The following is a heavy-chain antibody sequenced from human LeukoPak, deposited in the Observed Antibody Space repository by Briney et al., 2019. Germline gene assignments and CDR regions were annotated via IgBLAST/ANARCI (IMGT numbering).Heavy chain of an antibody. J-gene: IGHJ4*02. D-gene: IGHD2-15*01. CDR2: INPNSGGT. V-gene: IGHV1-2*04. CDR1: GYTFTGYY. CDR3: ARDRKYCSGGSCYSEGSDY. Sequence: ASVKVSCKASGYTFTGYYMHWVRQAPGQGLEWMGWINPNSGGTNYAQKFQGWVTMTRDTSISTAYMELSRLRSDDTAVYYCARDRKYCSGGSCYSEGSDYWGQGTLVTVSS.